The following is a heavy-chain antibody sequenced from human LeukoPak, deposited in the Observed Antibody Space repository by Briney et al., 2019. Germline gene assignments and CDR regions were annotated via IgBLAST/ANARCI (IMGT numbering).Heavy chain of an antibody. D-gene: IGHD1-26*01. CDR2: IYYSGST. Sequence: SETLSLTCAVSGYSISSGYYWGWTRQPPGKGLEWIGSIYYSGSTYYNPSLKSRVTISVDTSKNQFSLKLSSVTAADTAVYYCARLVHGATTPQYYFDYWGQGTLVTVSS. CDR1: GYSISSGYY. J-gene: IGHJ4*02. V-gene: IGHV4-38-2*01. CDR3: ARLVHGATTPQYYFDY.